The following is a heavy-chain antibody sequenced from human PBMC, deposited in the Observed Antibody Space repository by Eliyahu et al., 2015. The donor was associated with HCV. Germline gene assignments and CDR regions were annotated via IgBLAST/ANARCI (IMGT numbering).Heavy chain of an antibody. V-gene: IGHV1-69*05. D-gene: IGHD1-1*01. CDR2: IIPLVGIE. CDR3: VRDLALNLATETGRAFDS. Sequence: VQLVQSGPXVKKPGSSVKVSCKASGGTFATFSFXWVRQAPGQGLEWVGRIIPLVGIERYGPKFQGRVTISTEESTNTAYMELRSLKSDDTAIYYCVRDLALNLATETGRAFDSWGQGTQVIVSS. J-gene: IGHJ3*02. CDR1: GGTFATFS.